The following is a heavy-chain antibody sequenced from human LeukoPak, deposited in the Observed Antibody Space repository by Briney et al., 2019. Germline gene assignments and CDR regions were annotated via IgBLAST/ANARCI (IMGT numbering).Heavy chain of an antibody. CDR1: GFTFSSYE. J-gene: IGHJ5*02. Sequence: GGSLRLSCAASGFTFSSYEMNWVRHAPGKGLEWISYIRGGGNIKNYADSVRGRFTISRDNAKNTLYLQMNSLRAEDTAVYYCARDPRGWYNGLDPWGQGTLVIVSS. CDR2: IRGGGNIK. D-gene: IGHD6-19*01. V-gene: IGHV3-48*03. CDR3: ARDPRGWYNGLDP.